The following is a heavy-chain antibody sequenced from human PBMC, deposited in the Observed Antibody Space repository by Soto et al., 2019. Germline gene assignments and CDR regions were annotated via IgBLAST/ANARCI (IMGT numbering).Heavy chain of an antibody. Sequence: QVQLVQSGAEVKKPGASVKVSCKASGYTFTSYGISWVRQAPGQGLEWMGWISAYNGNTNYAQKLLGRVTMTTDTSTSTAYMELRSLRSDDTAVYYCASFSIAATDPYGMDVCGQGTTVTVSS. D-gene: IGHD6-6*01. CDR1: GYTFTSYG. V-gene: IGHV1-18*01. CDR3: ASFSIAATDPYGMDV. J-gene: IGHJ6*02. CDR2: ISAYNGNT.